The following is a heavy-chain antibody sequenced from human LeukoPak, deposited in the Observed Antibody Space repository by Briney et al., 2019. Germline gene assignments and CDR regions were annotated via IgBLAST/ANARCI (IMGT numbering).Heavy chain of an antibody. V-gene: IGHV1-2*02. J-gene: IGHJ3*02. CDR3: ASPRYNWNYLMRDAFDI. CDR2: INPNSGGT. Sequence: GASVKVSCKASGYTFTGYYMHWVRQAPGQGLEWMGWINPNSGGTNYAQKFQGRVTMTEDTSTDTAYMELSSLRSEDTAVYYCASPRYNWNYLMRDAFDIWGQGTMVTVSS. D-gene: IGHD1-7*01. CDR1: GYTFTGYY.